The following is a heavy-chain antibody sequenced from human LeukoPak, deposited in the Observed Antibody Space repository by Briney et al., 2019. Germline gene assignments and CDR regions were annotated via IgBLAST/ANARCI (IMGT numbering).Heavy chain of an antibody. Sequence: GESLKISCKGSGYSFSSYWIGWVRQMPGKGLEWMGIIYPGDSDTRYSPSFQGQVTISADKSASTAYLQWSSLKASDTAMYCCARPVFSGAWTSRSFEIWGQGTMVTVSS. J-gene: IGHJ3*02. CDR3: ARPVFSGAWTSRSFEI. CDR1: GYSFSSYW. V-gene: IGHV5-51*01. CDR2: IYPGDSDT. D-gene: IGHD6-19*01.